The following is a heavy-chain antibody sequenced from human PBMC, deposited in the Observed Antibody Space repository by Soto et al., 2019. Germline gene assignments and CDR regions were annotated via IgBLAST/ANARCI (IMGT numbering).Heavy chain of an antibody. D-gene: IGHD6-19*01. CDR2: IDASTGRT. J-gene: IGHJ4*02. Sequence: EVQLLESGGGLVQPGGSLRLSCAASGFACSGYPMSWVRQTPGKGLEWVSGIDASTGRTYFADSVEGRFTISRDTSKNTLYLQMNSLRVADTAIYYCAKDDSSGWYRSFDYWGQGTLVTVSS. CDR3: AKDDSSGWYRSFDY. V-gene: IGHV3-23*01. CDR1: GFACSGYP.